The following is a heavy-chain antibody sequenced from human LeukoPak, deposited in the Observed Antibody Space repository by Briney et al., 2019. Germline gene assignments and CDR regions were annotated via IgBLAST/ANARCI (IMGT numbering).Heavy chain of an antibody. J-gene: IGHJ4*02. CDR3: AKDSVAGYSYGSDY. V-gene: IGHV3-30*18. D-gene: IGHD5-18*01. Sequence: GGSLRPSCAASGFTFSSYGMHWVRQAPGKGLEWVAVISYDGSNKYYADSVKGRFTISRDNSKNTLYLQMNSLRAEDTAVYYCAKDSVAGYSYGSDYWGQGTLVTVSS. CDR2: ISYDGSNK. CDR1: GFTFSSYG.